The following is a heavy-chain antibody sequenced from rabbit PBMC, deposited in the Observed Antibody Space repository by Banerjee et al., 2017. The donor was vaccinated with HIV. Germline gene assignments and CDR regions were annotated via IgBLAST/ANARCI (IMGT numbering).Heavy chain of an antibody. CDR3: AREYAGYAGYGYGYGMDL. J-gene: IGHJ6*01. Sequence: QEQLEESGGDLVKPEGSLTLTCTASGFSFSSSYYMCWVRQAPGKGLELIACIYNGDGSTYYASWANGRFTISKTSSTTVTLQMTSLTAADTATYFCAREYAGYAGYGYGYGMDLWGPGTLVTVS. CDR2: IYNGDGST. V-gene: IGHV1S45*01. D-gene: IGHD6-1*01. CDR1: GFSFSSSYY.